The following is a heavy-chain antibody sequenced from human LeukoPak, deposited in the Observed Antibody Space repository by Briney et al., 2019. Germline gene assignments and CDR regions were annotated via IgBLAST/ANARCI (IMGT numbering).Heavy chain of an antibody. CDR2: MNPNSGNT. CDR1: GYTFTSYD. Sequence: ASVKVSCKASGYTFTSYDINWVRQATGQGLEWMGWMNPNSGNTGYAQKFQGRVTMTRNTSISTAYMELSSLRSEDTAVYYCARGLRANLYSSSPRVLGYWGQGALVTVFS. D-gene: IGHD6-13*01. V-gene: IGHV1-8*01. CDR3: ARGLRANLYSSSPRVLGY. J-gene: IGHJ4*02.